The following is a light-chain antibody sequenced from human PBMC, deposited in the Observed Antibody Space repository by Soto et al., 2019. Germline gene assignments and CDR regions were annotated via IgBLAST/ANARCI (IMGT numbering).Light chain of an antibody. CDR2: NNN. J-gene: IGLJ1*01. Sequence: QSVLTQPPSVSGAPGQRVTISCTGSSSNIGAGYDVHWYQRLPGTAPKVPIDNNNNRPSWVPDRFSDSKSGTSASLAITGLKAEDEADYYCQSYDSSLSGSYVFGTGTKLTVL. CDR1: SSNIGAGYD. V-gene: IGLV1-40*01. CDR3: QSYDSSLSGSYV.